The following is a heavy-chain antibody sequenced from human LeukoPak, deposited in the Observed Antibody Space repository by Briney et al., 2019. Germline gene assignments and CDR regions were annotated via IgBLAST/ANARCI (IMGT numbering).Heavy chain of an antibody. J-gene: IGHJ1*01. D-gene: IGHD3-16*02. Sequence: QPGGSLRLSCAASGFTFSSYWMSWVRQAPGKGLEWVANIKQDGSEKYYVDSVKGRFTISRDNAKNLLYLQMNSPRAEDTAVYYCARGPYDYVWGSYRLEYFQHWGQGTLVTVSS. CDR1: GFTFSSYW. CDR3: ARGPYDYVWGSYRLEYFQH. CDR2: IKQDGSEK. V-gene: IGHV3-7*01.